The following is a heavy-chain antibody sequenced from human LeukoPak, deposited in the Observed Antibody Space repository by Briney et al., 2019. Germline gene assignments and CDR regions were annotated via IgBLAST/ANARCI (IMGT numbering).Heavy chain of an antibody. J-gene: IGHJ4*02. V-gene: IGHV4-34*01. CDR2: STHTGST. CDR3: ARGRTGAAALDF. Sequence: PSETLSLTCAVYGGSFSGHYWTWIRQAPGKGLEWIGESTHTGSTNYNPSLKSRVTISVDTSKNQFSLKLTSVSAADTAVYHCARGRTGAAALDFWGPGTLVPVSS. D-gene: IGHD2-2*01. CDR1: GGSFSGHY.